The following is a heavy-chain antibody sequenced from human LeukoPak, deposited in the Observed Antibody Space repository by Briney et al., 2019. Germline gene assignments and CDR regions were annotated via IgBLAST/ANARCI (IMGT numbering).Heavy chain of an antibody. Sequence: SETLSLTCTVSGGSISNGDHYWNWIRQPPGKGLEWIGYIYYSGSTKYNPSLKSRVTISEDTSKNQFSLKLSSVTAADTAVYYCARNYGDELTIDYWGQGTLVTVSS. CDR2: IYYSGST. CDR1: GGSISNGDHY. CDR3: ARNYGDELTIDY. D-gene: IGHD4-17*01. J-gene: IGHJ4*02. V-gene: IGHV4-30-4*01.